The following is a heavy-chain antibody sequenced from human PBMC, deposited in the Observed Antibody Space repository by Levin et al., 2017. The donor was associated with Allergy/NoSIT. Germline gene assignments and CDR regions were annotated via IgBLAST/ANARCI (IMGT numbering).Heavy chain of an antibody. J-gene: IGHJ2*01. CDR1: GGSISSSGYY. V-gene: IGHV4-31*03. D-gene: IGHD4-23*01. CDR3: ARGTTVLMPTVYWYFDL. CDR2: IYYTGAT. Sequence: SETLSLTCTVSGGSISSSGYYWSWIRQHPGKGLEWIGYIYYTGATFYSPSLKSRVTISIDTSKTQFSLELISVTAADTAVYYCARGTTVLMPTVYWYFDLWGRGTLVTVSS.